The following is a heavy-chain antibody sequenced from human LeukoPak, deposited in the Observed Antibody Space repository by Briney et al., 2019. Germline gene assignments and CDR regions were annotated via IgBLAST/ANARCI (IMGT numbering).Heavy chain of an antibody. CDR2: ISRSSSYI. V-gene: IGHV3-21*01. D-gene: IGHD1-26*01. Sequence: GGSLRLSCAASGFTFCSFSLKWVGQAPGQGLEGVSSISRSSSYIYYADSVKGRFTISRDNAKNSVYLQMSGVKAEDTAVYYCAREGTWELPDFDYWGQGTLVTVSS. J-gene: IGHJ4*02. CDR1: GFTFCSFS. CDR3: AREGTWELPDFDY.